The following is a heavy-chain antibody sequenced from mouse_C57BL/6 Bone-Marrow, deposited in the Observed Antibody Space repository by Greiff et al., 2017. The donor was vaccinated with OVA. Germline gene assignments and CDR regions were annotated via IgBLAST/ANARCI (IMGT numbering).Heavy chain of an antibody. CDR1: GYTFTDYY. CDR2: LYPGSGNT. D-gene: IGHD2-4*01. J-gene: IGHJ3*01. V-gene: IGHV1-84*01. CDR3: ASTVDYDVPPWCAY. Sequence: QVQLQQSGPELVKPGASVKISCKASGYTFTDYYINWVKQRPGQGLEWIGWLYPGSGNTKYNEQFKGKATLTVDKSSSTAYMQLSSLTSEDSAFDFCASTVDYDVPPWCAYWGQGTLVTVSA.